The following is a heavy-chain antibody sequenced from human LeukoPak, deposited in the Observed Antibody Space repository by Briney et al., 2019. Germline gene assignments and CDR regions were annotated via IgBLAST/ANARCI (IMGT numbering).Heavy chain of an antibody. V-gene: IGHV1-8*01. Sequence: ASVKVSCKASGYTFTSYDINWVRQATGQGLEWMGWMNPNSGNTGYAQKFQGRVTMTRNTSISTAYMELSRLRSDDTAVYYCAGNPGIAAAGPPSVWGQGTTVTVSS. J-gene: IGHJ6*02. CDR3: AGNPGIAAAGPPSV. CDR2: MNPNSGNT. CDR1: GYTFTSYD. D-gene: IGHD6-13*01.